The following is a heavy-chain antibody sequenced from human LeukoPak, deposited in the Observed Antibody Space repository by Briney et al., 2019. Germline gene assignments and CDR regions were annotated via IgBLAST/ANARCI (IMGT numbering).Heavy chain of an antibody. V-gene: IGHV3-74*01. D-gene: IGHD3-3*01. CDR3: AKGNGNYDFWSGYYRAYYYYGMDV. J-gene: IGHJ6*02. Sequence: PGGSLRLSCAASGFTFSSYWMHWVRQAPGKGLVWVSRINSDGSSTSYADSVKGRFTISRDNAKNSLYLQMNSLRAEDTALYYCAKGNGNYDFWSGYYRAYYYYGMDVWGQGTTVTVSS. CDR1: GFTFSSYW. CDR2: INSDGSST.